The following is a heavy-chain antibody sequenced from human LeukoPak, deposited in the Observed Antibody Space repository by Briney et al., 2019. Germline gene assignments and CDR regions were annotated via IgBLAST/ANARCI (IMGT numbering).Heavy chain of an antibody. CDR1: GYTFTIYG. CDR3: ARENRYNWNDVRGQLKFDP. CDR2: ISAYNGNT. V-gene: IGHV1-18*01. D-gene: IGHD1-20*01. Sequence: ASVKVSCKASGYTFTIYGISWVRQAPGQGLEWMGWISAYNGNTNYAQKLQGRVTMTTDTSTSTAYMELRSLRSDDTAVYYCARENRYNWNDVRGQLKFDPWGQGTLVTVSS. J-gene: IGHJ5*02.